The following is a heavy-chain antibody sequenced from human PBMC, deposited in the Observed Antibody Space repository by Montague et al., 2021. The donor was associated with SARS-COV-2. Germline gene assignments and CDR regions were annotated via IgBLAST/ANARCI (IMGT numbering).Heavy chain of an antibody. CDR2: ISDSGST. Sequence: SETLSLTCTVSGGSISSFYWSWFRQPPGKGLEWIGYISDSGSTNYNPSLTSRVTMSVDTSKNQFSLKVNSVTAADTAVYYCARHYWATLPAVYWGQGTLVTVSS. V-gene: IGHV4-59*08. CDR1: GGSISSFY. CDR3: ARHYWATLPAVY. D-gene: IGHD2-8*02. J-gene: IGHJ4*02.